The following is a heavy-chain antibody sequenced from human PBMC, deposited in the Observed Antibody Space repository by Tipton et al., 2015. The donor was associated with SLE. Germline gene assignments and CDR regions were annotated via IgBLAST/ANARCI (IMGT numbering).Heavy chain of an antibody. Sequence: TLSLTCTVSGGSISSNTYYWGWIRQPPGKGLEWIGTLYYSGTTYYNPSLKSRVTISADTSKNQFSLRLASVTAADTAVYYCARGQLVFDSWGQGTLVTVSS. CDR2: LYYSGTT. D-gene: IGHD6-6*01. J-gene: IGHJ4*02. CDR3: ARGQLVFDS. CDR1: GGSISSNTYY. V-gene: IGHV4-39*07.